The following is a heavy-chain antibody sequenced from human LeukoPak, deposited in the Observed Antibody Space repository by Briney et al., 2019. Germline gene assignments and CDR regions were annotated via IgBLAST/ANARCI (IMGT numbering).Heavy chain of an antibody. J-gene: IGHJ4*02. D-gene: IGHD3-10*01. CDR3: AKGEDHGSGTVHFAS. CDR2: IYHGGST. CDR1: GGSISSSNW. V-gene: IGHV4-4*02. Sequence: SETLSLTCAVSGGSISSSNWWSWVRQPPGKGLEWIGEIYHGGSTNYNPSLKSRVAMSVDRSRNQFSLQLSSVTAADTAVYYCAKGEDHGSGTVHFASWGQGTLVTVSS.